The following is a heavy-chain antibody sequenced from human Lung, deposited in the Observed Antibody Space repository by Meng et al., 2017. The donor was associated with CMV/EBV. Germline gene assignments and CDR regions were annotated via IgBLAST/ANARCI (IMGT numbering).Heavy chain of an antibody. V-gene: IGHV3-11*01. CDR3: VREDYGDYFFDT. CDR2: ISSSGNTI. Sequence: GESLKISCAASGFTVSDYYVSWIRQAPGKGLEWLSYISSSGNTIHYADSVKGRFIISRDTPKNSVSLQMNGLRAEDTAVYYCVREDYGDYFFDTWGHGTLVTVSS. CDR1: GFTVSDYY. J-gene: IGHJ4*01. D-gene: IGHD4-17*01.